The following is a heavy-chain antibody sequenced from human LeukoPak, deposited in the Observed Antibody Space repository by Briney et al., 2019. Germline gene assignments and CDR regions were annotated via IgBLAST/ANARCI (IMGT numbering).Heavy chain of an antibody. J-gene: IGHJ4*02. D-gene: IGHD2-2*01. Sequence: PSETLSLTCTVSGGSISSGSYYWSWIRQPAGKGLEWIGRIYTSGSTNYNPSLKSRVTISVDTSKNQFSLKLSSVTAADTAVYYCARVASCCWDFDYWSQGTLVTVSS. V-gene: IGHV4-61*02. CDR3: ARVASCCWDFDY. CDR2: IYTSGST. CDR1: GGSISSGSYY.